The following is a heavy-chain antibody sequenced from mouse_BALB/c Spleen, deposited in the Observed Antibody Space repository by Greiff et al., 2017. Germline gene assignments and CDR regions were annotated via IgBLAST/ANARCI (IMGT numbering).Heavy chain of an antibody. J-gene: IGHJ4*01. V-gene: IGHV5-17*02. CDR1: GFTFSSFG. CDR3: ARSEGYYYGSSGGYYAMDY. CDR2: ISSGSSTI. Sequence: EVQGVESGGGLVQPGGSRKLSCAASGFTFSSFGMHWVRQAPEKGLEWVAYISSGSSTIYYADTVKGRFTISRDNPKNTLFLQMTSLRSEDTAMYYCARSEGYYYGSSGGYYAMDYWGQGTSVTVSS. D-gene: IGHD1-1*01.